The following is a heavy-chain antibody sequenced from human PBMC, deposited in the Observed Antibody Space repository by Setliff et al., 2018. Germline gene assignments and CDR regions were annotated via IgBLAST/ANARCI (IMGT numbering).Heavy chain of an antibody. Sequence: ASVKVSCKASAYTFISYDINWVRQATGQGLEWMGWMNPNSANTGYAQKFQGRVTMTRNTSTSTAYMELSSLRSEDAAVYYCARGRHSIGWPNNWFDPWGQGTLVTVSS. V-gene: IGHV1-8*02. CDR3: ARGRHSIGWPNNWFDP. CDR1: AYTFISYD. CDR2: MNPNSANT. J-gene: IGHJ5*02. D-gene: IGHD2-21*01.